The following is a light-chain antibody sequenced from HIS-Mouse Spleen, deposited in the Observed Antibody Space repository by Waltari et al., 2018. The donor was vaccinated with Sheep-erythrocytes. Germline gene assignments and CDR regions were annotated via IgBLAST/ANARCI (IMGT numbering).Light chain of an antibody. J-gene: IGLJ3*02. CDR3: CSYAGSSTPWV. Sequence: QSALTQPASVSGSPGQSITISCTGTSSDVGSYNLVSWYQQHPGKAPKLMMYEGSKRPSGFSNRFSGSKSGNTASLTISGLQAEDEADYYCCSYAGSSTPWVFGGGTKLTVL. V-gene: IGLV2-23*01. CDR1: SSDVGSYNL. CDR2: EGS.